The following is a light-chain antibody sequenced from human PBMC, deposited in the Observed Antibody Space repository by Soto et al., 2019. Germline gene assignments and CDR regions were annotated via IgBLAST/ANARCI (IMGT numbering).Light chain of an antibody. Sequence: QSALTQPASVSGSPGQSITISCTGTSSDVGIYDLVSWYQHHPGKAPKLMIYEATKRPSGVSNRFSGSKSGNTASLTISGLQADDEADYHCCSYAGSSTLVFGGGTKVTVL. CDR2: EAT. V-gene: IGLV2-23*01. CDR3: CSYAGSSTLV. CDR1: SSDVGIYDL. J-gene: IGLJ2*01.